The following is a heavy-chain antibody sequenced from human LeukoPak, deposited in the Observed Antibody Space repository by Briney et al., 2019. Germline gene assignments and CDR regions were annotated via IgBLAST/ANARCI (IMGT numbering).Heavy chain of an antibody. CDR1: GFTVSSNY. CDR3: ARGEVAYYYDSSGYID. Sequence: GGSLRLSCAASGFTVSSNYMSWVRQAPGKGLEWVSVIYSGGSTYYADSVKGRFTISRDNSKNTLYLQMNSLRAEDTAVYYCARGEVAYYYDSSGYIDWGQGTLVTVSS. CDR2: IYSGGST. D-gene: IGHD3-22*01. J-gene: IGHJ4*02. V-gene: IGHV3-53*01.